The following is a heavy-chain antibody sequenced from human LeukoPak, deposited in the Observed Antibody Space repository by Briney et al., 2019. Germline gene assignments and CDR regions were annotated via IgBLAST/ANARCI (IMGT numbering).Heavy chain of an antibody. CDR3: ARADYYDSIDY. J-gene: IGHJ4*02. V-gene: IGHV1-2*02. D-gene: IGHD3-22*01. CDR2: INPNSGGT. CDR1: GYTFTGYY. Sequence: ASVKVSCKASGYTFTGYYMHWVRQAPGQGLGWMGWINPNSGGTNYAQKFQGRVTMTRDTSISTAYMELSGLRSDDTAVYYCARADYYDSIDYWGQGTLVTVSS.